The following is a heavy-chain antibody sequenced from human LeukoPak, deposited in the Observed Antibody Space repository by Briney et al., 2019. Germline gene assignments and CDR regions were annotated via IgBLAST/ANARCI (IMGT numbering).Heavy chain of an antibody. D-gene: IGHD2-21*02. Sequence: SVKVSCKASGGTFNNYAINWVRQAPGQGFELMGGIIPIYGTTNYAQKFQDRVTITADEFRSTAYMELSSLRAEDTAVYYCARSDTWRLAFDIWGQGTMVTVSS. J-gene: IGHJ3*02. CDR1: GGTFNNYA. CDR3: ARSDTWRLAFDI. CDR2: IIPIYGTT. V-gene: IGHV1-69*01.